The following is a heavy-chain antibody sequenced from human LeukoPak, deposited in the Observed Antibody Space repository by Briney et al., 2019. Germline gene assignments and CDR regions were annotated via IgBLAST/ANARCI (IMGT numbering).Heavy chain of an antibody. CDR2: IYYSGST. J-gene: IGHJ4*02. Sequence: SQTLSLTCTVSGGSISTDGYYWSWIRQHPGKGQEWIGYIYYSGSTYYNPSLKSRVTISVDTSKNQFSLKLSSVTAADTAVYYCARAKSWELILDYWGQGTLVTVSS. CDR3: ARAKSWELILDY. V-gene: IGHV4-31*03. CDR1: GGSISTDGYY. D-gene: IGHD1-26*01.